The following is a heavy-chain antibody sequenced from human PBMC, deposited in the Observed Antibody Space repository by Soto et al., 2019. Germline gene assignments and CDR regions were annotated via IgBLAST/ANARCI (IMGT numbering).Heavy chain of an antibody. CDR3: ARHGVLVVPAARGAFDI. CDR2: IYYSGST. D-gene: IGHD2-2*01. Sequence: QLQLQESGPGLVKPSETLSLTCTVSGGSISSSSYYWGWIRQPPGKGLEWIGSIYYSGSTYYNPSLKSRVTISVDTSKNQFSLKLSSVTAADTAVYYCARHGVLVVPAARGAFDIWGQGTMVTVSS. J-gene: IGHJ3*02. CDR1: GGSISSSSYY. V-gene: IGHV4-39*01.